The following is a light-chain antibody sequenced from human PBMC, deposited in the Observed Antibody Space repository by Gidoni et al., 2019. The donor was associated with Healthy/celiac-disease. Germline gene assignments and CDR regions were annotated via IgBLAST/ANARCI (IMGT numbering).Light chain of an antibody. CDR1: SSDVGGYNY. CDR3: SSYTSSSTLVV. J-gene: IGLJ2*01. V-gene: IGLV2-14*01. Sequence: QSALTQPASVSGSPGQSITISCTGTSSDVGGYNYVSWYQQHPGKAPKLMIYDVSNRPSAVSNSFSGSKSGNTASLTISGLQAEDEADYYCSSYTSSSTLVVFGGGTKLTVL. CDR2: DVS.